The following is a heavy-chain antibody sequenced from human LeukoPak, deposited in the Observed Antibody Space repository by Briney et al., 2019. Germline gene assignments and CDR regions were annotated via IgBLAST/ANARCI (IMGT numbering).Heavy chain of an antibody. CDR2: IIGSGGST. Sequence: GGCLRLSCAASGFTFSSYTMSWVRQAPGKGLEWVSTIIGSGGSTYYADSVKGRFTISRDNSKNTLYLQMNSLRAEDTAVYYCAKDSQTYYYDSSGYPYAFDIWGQGTMVTVSS. D-gene: IGHD3-22*01. CDR3: AKDSQTYYYDSSGYPYAFDI. CDR1: GFTFSSYT. J-gene: IGHJ3*02. V-gene: IGHV3-23*01.